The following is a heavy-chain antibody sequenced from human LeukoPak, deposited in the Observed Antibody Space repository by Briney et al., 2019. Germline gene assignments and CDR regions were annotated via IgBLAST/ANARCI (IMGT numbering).Heavy chain of an antibody. CDR3: ARSRNYGSGSYNY. D-gene: IGHD3-10*01. CDR2: ISSSGSTI. V-gene: IGHV3-48*04. CDR1: GFTFSSYS. Sequence: GGSLRLSCAASGFTFSSYSMNWIRQAPGKGLEWISYISSSGSTIYYADSVKGRFTISRDNAKKSLYLQMNSLRAEDTAVYYCARSRNYGSGSYNYWGQGTLVTVSS. J-gene: IGHJ4*02.